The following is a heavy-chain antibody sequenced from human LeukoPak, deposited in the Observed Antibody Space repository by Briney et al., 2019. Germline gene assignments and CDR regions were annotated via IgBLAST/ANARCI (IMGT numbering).Heavy chain of an antibody. CDR3: AKWLEGGPPDFDS. V-gene: IGHV3-23*01. J-gene: IGHJ4*02. CDR1: GFAVSSYA. Sequence: GGSLRLSCAASGFAVSSYAMTWVRQAPGKGLEWVSAISASGGSTYYADSVKGRFTISRDNSRNTLYLQMNGLRAEDTAVYYCAKWLEGGPPDFDSWGQGTLVTVS. D-gene: IGHD2-15*01. CDR2: ISASGGST.